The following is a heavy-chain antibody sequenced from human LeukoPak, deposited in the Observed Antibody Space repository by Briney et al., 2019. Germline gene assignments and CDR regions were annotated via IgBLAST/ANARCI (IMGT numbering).Heavy chain of an antibody. D-gene: IGHD3-10*01. CDR2: IFSTGST. CDR3: ARRYGSGSYDKFDY. CDR1: GGSISSYH. J-gene: IGHJ4*02. Sequence: PSETLSLTCTVSGGSISSYHWNWIRQPPGKGLEGIGYIFSTGSTNYNPSLKSRVTISLDTSKSQFSLRLTSVTAADTAVYYCARRYGSGSYDKFDYWGQGTLVTVSS. V-gene: IGHV4-59*08.